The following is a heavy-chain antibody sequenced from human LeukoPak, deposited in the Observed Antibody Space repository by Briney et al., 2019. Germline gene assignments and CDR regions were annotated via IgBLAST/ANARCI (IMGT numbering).Heavy chain of an antibody. D-gene: IGHD5-18*01. Sequence: GGSLRLSCAASGFTFSSYWMHWVRQAPGKGLVWVSRINSDGSSTSYADSVRGRFTISRDNAKNTLYLQMNSLRAEDTAVYYCALVDTTMVSYGDYWGQGTLVT. V-gene: IGHV3-74*01. CDR3: ALVDTTMVSYGDY. CDR2: INSDGSST. J-gene: IGHJ4*02. CDR1: GFTFSSYW.